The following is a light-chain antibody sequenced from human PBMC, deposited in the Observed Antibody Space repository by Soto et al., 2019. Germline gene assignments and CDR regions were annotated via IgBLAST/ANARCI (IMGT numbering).Light chain of an antibody. CDR3: SSYTSSSIPWV. J-gene: IGLJ3*02. CDR2: EVS. V-gene: IGLV2-14*01. Sequence: QSVLTQPASVSGSPGQSITISCTGTSSDVGGYNYVSWYQQHPGKAPKLMIYEVSNRPSGVSNRFSGSKSGNTASLTISGLQAEDEADYYCSSYTSSSIPWVFGGGT. CDR1: SSDVGGYNY.